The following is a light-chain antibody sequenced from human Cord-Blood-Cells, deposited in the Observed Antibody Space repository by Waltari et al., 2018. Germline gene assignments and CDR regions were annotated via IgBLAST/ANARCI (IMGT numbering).Light chain of an antibody. CDR1: QSVLYSSNNKNY. Sequence: DTVMTQSPDSLAVSLGERATINAKPSQSVLYSSNNKNYLAWYQQKPGQPPKLLIYWASTRESGVPDRFSGSGSGTDFTLTISSLQAEDVAVYYCQQYYSTPFTFGPGTKVDIK. V-gene: IGKV4-1*01. CDR3: QQYYSTPFT. CDR2: WAS. J-gene: IGKJ3*01.